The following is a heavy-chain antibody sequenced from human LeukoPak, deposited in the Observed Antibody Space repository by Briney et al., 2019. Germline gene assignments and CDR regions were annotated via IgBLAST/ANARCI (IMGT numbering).Heavy chain of an antibody. Sequence: GGSLRLSCAASGFTFSSYGMHWVRQAPGKGLEWVAVILYDGSNKYYADSVKGRFTISRDNSKNTLYLQMNSLRAEDTAVYYCAKEGGLPQPYYYYGMDVWGQGTTVTVSS. CDR3: AKEGGLPQPYYYYGMDV. CDR2: ILYDGSNK. CDR1: GFTFSSYG. J-gene: IGHJ6*02. D-gene: IGHD3-16*01. V-gene: IGHV3-30*18.